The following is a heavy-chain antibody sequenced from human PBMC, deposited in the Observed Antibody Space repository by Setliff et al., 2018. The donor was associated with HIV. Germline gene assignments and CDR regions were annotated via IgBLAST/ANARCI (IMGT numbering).Heavy chain of an antibody. CDR3: ASPHGYCPDGSCSLVGAFDF. CDR1: GGTFNTYA. D-gene: IGHD2-8*01. V-gene: IGHV1-69*13. Sequence: SVKVSCKASGGTFNTYAMNWVRQAPGQGREWMGHIIPIFNIANYAQKFQDRITITADESTSTAYMELSSLRSEDTAVYYCASPHGYCPDGSCSLVGAFDFWGQGTMVTVSS. J-gene: IGHJ3*01. CDR2: IIPIFNIA.